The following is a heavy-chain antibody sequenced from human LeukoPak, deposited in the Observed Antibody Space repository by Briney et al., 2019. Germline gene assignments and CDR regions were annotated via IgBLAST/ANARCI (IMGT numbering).Heavy chain of an antibody. J-gene: IGHJ4*02. Sequence: GGSLRLSCAASGFAFSSCGFNWVRQAPGKGLEWVSSIGPTGTDRYYADSVRGRFTISRDNAKNSMYLQMDSLRDEATAVYYCATETIGRHYDYWGQGTLLTVSS. CDR2: IGPTGTDR. CDR1: GFAFSSCG. CDR3: ATETIGRHYDY. D-gene: IGHD1-14*01. V-gene: IGHV3-21*01.